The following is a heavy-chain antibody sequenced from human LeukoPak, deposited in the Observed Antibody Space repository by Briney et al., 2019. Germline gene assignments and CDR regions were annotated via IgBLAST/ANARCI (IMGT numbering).Heavy chain of an antibody. D-gene: IGHD1-26*01. CDR1: GGSISSYY. Sequence: SETLSLTCTVSGGSISSYYWSWIRQPPGKGLEWIGYIYTSGSTNYNPSLKSRVTISVDTSKNQFSLKLSSVTAADTAVYYCARRGSSGSYDYWGQGTPVTVSS. CDR2: IYTSGST. J-gene: IGHJ4*02. CDR3: ARRGSSGSYDY. V-gene: IGHV4-4*09.